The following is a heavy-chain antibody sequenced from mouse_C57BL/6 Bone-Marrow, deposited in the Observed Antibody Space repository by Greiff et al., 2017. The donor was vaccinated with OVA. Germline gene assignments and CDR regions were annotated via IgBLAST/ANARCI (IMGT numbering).Heavy chain of an antibody. D-gene: IGHD2-4*01. CDR2: IWSGGST. J-gene: IGHJ4*01. Sequence: VQGVESGPGLVQPSQSLSITCTVSGFSLTSYGVHWVRQSPGKGLEWLGVIWSGGSTDYNAAFISRLSISKDNSKSQVFFKMNSLQADDTAIYYCARTSHYYDHGDYYAMDYWGQGTSVTVSS. V-gene: IGHV2-2*01. CDR1: GFSLTSYG. CDR3: ARTSHYYDHGDYYAMDY.